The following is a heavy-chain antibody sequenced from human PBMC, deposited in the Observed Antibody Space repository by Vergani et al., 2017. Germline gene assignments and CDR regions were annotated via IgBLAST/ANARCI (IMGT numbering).Heavy chain of an antibody. D-gene: IGHD6-13*01. CDR3: ARRAAGHWYFDL. V-gene: IGHV3-9*03. CDR1: GFTFDDYA. CDR2: ISWNSGSI. J-gene: IGHJ2*01. Sequence: EVHLVESGGDLVEPGRSLRLSCAAAGFTFDDYAMHWVRQAPGKGLEWVSGISWNSGSIGYADSVQGRFTISRDNAKNSLYLQMNSLRAEDMALYYCARRAAGHWYFDLWGRGTLVTVSS.